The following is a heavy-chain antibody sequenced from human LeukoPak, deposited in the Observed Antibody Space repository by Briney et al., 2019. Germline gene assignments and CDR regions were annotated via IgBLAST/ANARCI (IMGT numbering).Heavy chain of an antibody. CDR2: VIPDTGNT. Sequence: ASVKVSCKAAGYTFSSYVIHWVRHAPGQRLEWLGWVIPDTGNTEYSQKFQGRVAITRDTSASTVYMELTSLRSEDTAVYYCGKSAPSGFDPWGQGTLVTVSS. J-gene: IGHJ5*02. CDR1: GYTFSSYV. CDR3: GKSAPSGFDP. V-gene: IGHV1-3*01.